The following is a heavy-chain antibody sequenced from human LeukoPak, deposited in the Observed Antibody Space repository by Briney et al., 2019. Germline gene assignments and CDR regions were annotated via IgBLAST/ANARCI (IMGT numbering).Heavy chain of an antibody. Sequence: GGSLRLSCAASGFTFSSYAMSWVRQAPGKGLEWVSAISGSGGSTYYADYVKGRFTVSRDNSKSTLYLQMNSLRAEDTAVYYCAKDSSLFEGNLFYFDYWGQGTLVTVSS. CDR3: AKDSSLFEGNLFYFDY. J-gene: IGHJ4*02. V-gene: IGHV3-23*01. CDR1: GFTFSSYA. D-gene: IGHD6-6*01. CDR2: ISGSGGST.